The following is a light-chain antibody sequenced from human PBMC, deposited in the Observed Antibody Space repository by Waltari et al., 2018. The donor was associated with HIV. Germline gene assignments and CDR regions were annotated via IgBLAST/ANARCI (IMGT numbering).Light chain of an antibody. V-gene: IGLV3-21*02. Sequence: SYVLTQPPSVSVAPGQPATLTCGGDNIGAKSVHWYQQKPGQAPVLVVYDDGDRPSEIPERFSGSNSGNTATLTIRRVEAGDEADYYCQVWDSSSDHVVFGGGTKVTVL. CDR1: NIGAKS. CDR2: DDG. CDR3: QVWDSSSDHVV. J-gene: IGLJ2*01.